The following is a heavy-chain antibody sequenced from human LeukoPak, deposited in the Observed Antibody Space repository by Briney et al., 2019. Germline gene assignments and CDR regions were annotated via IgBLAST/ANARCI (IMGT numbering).Heavy chain of an antibody. J-gene: IGHJ4*02. CDR1: GFTFSNYN. V-gene: IGHV3-21*01. CDR2: ISSSSSYI. Sequence: PGGSLRLSCAASGFTFSNYNMNWVRQAPGKGLEWVSFISSSSSYIYYADSVKGRFTISRDNAKNSLYLQMNSLRAEDTAVYYCARGTTWGYYDSSDYPFGYWGQGTLVTVSS. CDR3: ARGTTWGYYDSSDYPFGY. D-gene: IGHD3-22*01.